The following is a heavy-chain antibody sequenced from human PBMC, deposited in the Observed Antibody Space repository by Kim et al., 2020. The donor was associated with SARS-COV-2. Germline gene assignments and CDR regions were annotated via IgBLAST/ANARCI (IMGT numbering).Heavy chain of an antibody. J-gene: IGHJ5*02. Sequence: GGSLRLSCAASGFTFDDYAMHWVRQAPGKGLEWVSGISWNSGSIGYADSVKGLFTISRDNAKNSLYLQMNSLRAEDTALYYCAKDGEAADDSPHPHNWFDPWGQGTLVTVSS. V-gene: IGHV3-9*01. CDR3: AKDGEAADDSPHPHNWFDP. D-gene: IGHD6-13*01. CDR1: GFTFDDYA. CDR2: ISWNSGSI.